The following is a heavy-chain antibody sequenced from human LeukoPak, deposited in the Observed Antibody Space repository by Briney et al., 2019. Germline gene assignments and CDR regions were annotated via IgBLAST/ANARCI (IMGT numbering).Heavy chain of an antibody. CDR2: ISDSGIT. J-gene: IGHJ5*02. V-gene: IGHV4-59*01. Sequence: PSETLSLTCSVSRGSMKNSFWSWIRQPPGKGLEWIGYISDSGITNYNPSLKSRVSFSVDTSKGHFYLNLRSVTAADTALYFCARNRFYLSGAYYFDPWGRGTLVTVSS. CDR1: RGSMKNSF. CDR3: ARNRFYLSGAYYFDP. D-gene: IGHD3-22*01.